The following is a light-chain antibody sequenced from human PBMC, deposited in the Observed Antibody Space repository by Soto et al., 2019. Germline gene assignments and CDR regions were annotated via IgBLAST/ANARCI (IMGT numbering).Light chain of an antibody. V-gene: IGKV3-20*01. CDR1: QSVSSSY. J-gene: IGKJ1*01. Sequence: EIVLTQSPGTLPLSPGERATLSCRASQSVSSSYLAWYQQNPGQAPRLLIYGASSRATGIPDRFSGSGSGTDFTLTISRLEPEDFAVYYCQQYGSSHWTFGQGTKVEIK. CDR2: GAS. CDR3: QQYGSSHWT.